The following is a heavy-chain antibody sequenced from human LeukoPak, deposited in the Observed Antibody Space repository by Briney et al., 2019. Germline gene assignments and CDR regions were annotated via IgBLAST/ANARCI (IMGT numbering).Heavy chain of an antibody. CDR2: IWFDGTNK. Sequence: GRSLRLSCAASGFTFSTYGMHWVRQAPGKGLEWVAVIWFDGTNKYYADSVKGRFTISRDNSGNTLYLQMNSLTADDTAVYYCAAHYYDSSGWLGPFDIWGQGTMVTVSS. V-gene: IGHV3-33*01. CDR3: AAHYYDSSGWLGPFDI. CDR1: GFTFSTYG. J-gene: IGHJ3*02. D-gene: IGHD3-22*01.